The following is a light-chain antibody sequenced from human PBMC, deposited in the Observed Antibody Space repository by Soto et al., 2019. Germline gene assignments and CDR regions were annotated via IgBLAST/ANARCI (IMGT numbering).Light chain of an antibody. CDR2: AAS. Sequence: DIQMIESASSLSASVGDRVTISCRASQTIDTYLNWYQVKPGKAPKLLIYAASTLQSGVPSRFSGRGSGTEFILTINSLQPDDFATYYCQHYGGMWAFGQGTKVDI. CDR1: QTIDTY. CDR3: QHYGGMWA. V-gene: IGKV1-39*01. J-gene: IGKJ1*01.